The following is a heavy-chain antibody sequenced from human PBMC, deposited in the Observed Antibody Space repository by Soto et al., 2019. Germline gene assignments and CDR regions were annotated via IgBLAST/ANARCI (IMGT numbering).Heavy chain of an antibody. J-gene: IGHJ4*02. CDR1: GFTFSSYG. CDR3: ARSPVGATLFY. CDR2: ISYDGSNK. D-gene: IGHD1-26*01. V-gene: IGHV3-30*19. Sequence: SGGSLRLSCAASGFTFSSYGMHWVRQAPGKGLEWVAVISYDGSNKYYADSVKGRFTISRDNSKNTLYLQMNSLRAEDTAVYYCARSPVGATLFYWGQGTLVTVSS.